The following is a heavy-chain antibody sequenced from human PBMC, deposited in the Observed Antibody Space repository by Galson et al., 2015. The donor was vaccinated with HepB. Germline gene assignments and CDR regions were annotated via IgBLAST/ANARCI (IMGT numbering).Heavy chain of an antibody. CDR1: GYTFTSYY. CDR2: INPTDGNT. CDR3: ARDGAATAVQWHYFDN. D-gene: IGHD6-13*01. J-gene: IGHJ4*02. Sequence: SVKVSCKASGYTFTSYYMNWVRQAPGQGLEWLGIINPTDGNTKYAQKFQGRVTMTRDTSTNTVYMELISLTSEDTAVYYCARDGAATAVQWHYFDNWGRGTLVTVSS. V-gene: IGHV1-46*01.